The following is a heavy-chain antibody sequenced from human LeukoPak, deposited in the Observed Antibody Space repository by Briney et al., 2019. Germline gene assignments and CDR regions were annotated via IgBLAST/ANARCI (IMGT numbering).Heavy chain of an antibody. Sequence: TGGSLRLSCAASGFTFSSFGMHWVRQAPGKGLAWVAVISYDGSNKYYADSVKGRFTISRDNSKNTLYLQMSSLRAEDTAVYYCVNLYLGDYWGQGTLVTVSS. CDR1: GFTFSSFG. J-gene: IGHJ4*02. CDR3: VNLYLGDY. D-gene: IGHD3-16*01. CDR2: ISYDGSNK. V-gene: IGHV3-30*18.